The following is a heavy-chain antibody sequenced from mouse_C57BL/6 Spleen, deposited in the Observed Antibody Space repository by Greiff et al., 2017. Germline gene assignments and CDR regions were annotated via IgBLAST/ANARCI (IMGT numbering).Heavy chain of an antibody. D-gene: IGHD2-3*01. CDR1: GYTFTSYW. V-gene: IGHV1-61*01. J-gene: IGHJ2*01. Sequence: QVQLQQPGAELVRPGSSVKLSCKASGYTFTSYWMDWVKQRPGPGLEWIGNIYPSDSETHYNQKFKDKATLTVDQSSSTAYMQHSSLTSEDSAVYYCARWGYDGYYGDYWGQGTTLTVS. CDR3: ARWGYDGYYGDY. CDR2: IYPSDSET.